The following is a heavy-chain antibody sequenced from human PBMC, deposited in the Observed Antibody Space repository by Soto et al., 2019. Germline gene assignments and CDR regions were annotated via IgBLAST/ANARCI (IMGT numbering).Heavy chain of an antibody. J-gene: IGHJ4*02. CDR1: GFTFSSYA. Sequence: EVQLLESGGGLVQPGGSLRLSCAASGFTFSSYAMRWVRQAPVKGLEWVSAISGSGDSTYYADSVKGRFTISRENYKKPLYLTLNSLSAENTAVYYCARRGSGSDYDYWGQGTLVTVSS. CDR2: ISGSGDST. V-gene: IGHV3-23*01. D-gene: IGHD1-26*01. CDR3: ARRGSGSDYDY.